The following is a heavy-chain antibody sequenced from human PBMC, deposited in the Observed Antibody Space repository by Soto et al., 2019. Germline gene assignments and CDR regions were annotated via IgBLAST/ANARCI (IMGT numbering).Heavy chain of an antibody. CDR2: IIPTLGTT. J-gene: IGHJ5*02. D-gene: IGHD4-4*01. V-gene: IGHV1-69*13. Sequence: SVKVSCKAPGGNFSSNGIRWVRQAPGQGLELMGGIIPTLGTTNYAHKFRGRVTITADESTGTAYMELSSLRSDDTAVYYCAGASDSTWYNWLDPWGQGTLVTVS. CDR3: AGASDSTWYNWLDP. CDR1: GGNFSSNG.